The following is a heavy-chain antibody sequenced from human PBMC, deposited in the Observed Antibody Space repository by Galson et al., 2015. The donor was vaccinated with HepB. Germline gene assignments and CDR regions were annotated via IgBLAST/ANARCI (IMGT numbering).Heavy chain of an antibody. CDR2: INTNTGNP. J-gene: IGHJ3*02. CDR1: GYTFTSYA. D-gene: IGHD2-15*01. Sequence: SVKVSCKASGYTFTSYAMNWVRQAPGQGLEWMGWINTNTGNPTYAQGFTGRFVFSLDTSVSTAYLQISSLKAEDTAVYYCARVGVVVVVAATHDAFDIWGQGTMVTVSS. V-gene: IGHV7-4-1*02. CDR3: ARVGVVVVVAATHDAFDI.